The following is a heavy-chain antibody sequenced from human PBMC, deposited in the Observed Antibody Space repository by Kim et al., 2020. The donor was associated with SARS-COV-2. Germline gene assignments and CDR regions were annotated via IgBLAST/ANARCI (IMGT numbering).Heavy chain of an antibody. Sequence: GGSLRLSCAASGFTFDDYAMHWVRQAPGKGLEWVSLISGDGGSTYYADSVKGRFTISRDNSKNSLYLQMNSLRTEDTALYYCAKVGGLAHYDFWSGNDAFDIWGQGTMVTVSS. D-gene: IGHD3-3*01. J-gene: IGHJ3*02. CDR1: GFTFDDYA. V-gene: IGHV3-43*02. CDR3: AKVGGLAHYDFWSGNDAFDI. CDR2: ISGDGGST.